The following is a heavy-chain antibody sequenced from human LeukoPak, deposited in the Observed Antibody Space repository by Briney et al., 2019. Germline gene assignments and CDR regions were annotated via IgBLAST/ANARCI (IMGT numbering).Heavy chain of an antibody. CDR3: TTYRVGEQWMIPNY. J-gene: IGHJ4*02. D-gene: IGHD6-19*01. V-gene: IGHV3-66*01. CDR2: IYSGGDT. Sequence: PGGSLRLSCAASGFTVSTNYMSWVRQAPGKGLEWVSVIYSGGDTYYADSVKGRFTISRDSSKNTLYLQMNSLRAEDTAVYYCTTYRVGEQWMIPNYCGQGTLFTVSS. CDR1: GFTVSTNY.